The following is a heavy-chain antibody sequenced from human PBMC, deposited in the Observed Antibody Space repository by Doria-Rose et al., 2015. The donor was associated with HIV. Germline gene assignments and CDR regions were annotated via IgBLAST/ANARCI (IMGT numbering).Heavy chain of an antibody. CDR3: ARVHSGYDPPAEYYGMDV. Sequence: GGVVQPGRSLRLSCAASGFTLSLYGIHWVRQAPGKGLKWVALISYDGSKEYYADSVKGRFTISRDNSKNILYLQMNSLRAEDTAVYYCARVHSGYDPPAEYYGMDVWGQGTTVTVSS. J-gene: IGHJ6*02. D-gene: IGHD5-12*01. CDR1: GFTLSLYG. CDR2: ISYDGSKE. V-gene: IGHV3-30-3*01.